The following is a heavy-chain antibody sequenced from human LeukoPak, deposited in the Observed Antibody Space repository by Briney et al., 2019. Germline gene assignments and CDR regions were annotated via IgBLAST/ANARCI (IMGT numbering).Heavy chain of an antibody. CDR3: ARLTLSSFYSRGMDV. D-gene: IGHD6-13*01. CDR2: ISAYNGNT. V-gene: IGHV1-18*01. CDR1: GYTFTSYG. Sequence: ASEKVSCKASGYTFTSYGISWVRQAPGRGLEWMGWISAYNGNTNYAQKLQGRVTMTTDTSTSTAYMELRSLRSDDTAVYYCARLTLSSFYSRGMDVWGQGTTVTVSS. J-gene: IGHJ6*02.